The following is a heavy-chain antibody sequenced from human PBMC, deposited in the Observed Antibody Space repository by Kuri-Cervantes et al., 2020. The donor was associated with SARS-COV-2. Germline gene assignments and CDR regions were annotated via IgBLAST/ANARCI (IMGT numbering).Heavy chain of an antibody. CDR3: ARGPAHDFWSGYRFDY. CDR2: IYHSGST. J-gene: IGHJ4*02. CDR1: GYSISSGYY. V-gene: IGHV4-38-2*01. D-gene: IGHD3-3*01. Sequence: SETLSLTCAVSGYSISSGYYWGWIRQPPGKGLEWIGSIYHSGSTYYNLSLKSRVTISVDTSKNQFSLKLSSVTAADTAVYYCARGPAHDFWSGYRFDYWGQGTLVTVSS.